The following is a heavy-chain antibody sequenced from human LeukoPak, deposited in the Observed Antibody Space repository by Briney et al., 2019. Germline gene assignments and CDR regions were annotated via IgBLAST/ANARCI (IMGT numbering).Heavy chain of an antibody. Sequence: KASETLSLTCTVSGDSISNYYWSWIRQSPGKGLEWIGYIHYDGSTSYNPSLKSRLTISLDTSKNQFSLNLRSVTAADTAVFYCARSGGYYYDVLWGQGTLVTVSS. CDR2: IHYDGST. CDR3: ARSGGYYYDVL. V-gene: IGHV4-59*08. D-gene: IGHD3-22*01. J-gene: IGHJ4*02. CDR1: GDSISNYY.